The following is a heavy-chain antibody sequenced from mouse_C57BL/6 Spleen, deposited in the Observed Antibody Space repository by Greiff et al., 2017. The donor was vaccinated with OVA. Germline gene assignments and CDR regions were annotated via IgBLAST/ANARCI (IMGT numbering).Heavy chain of an antibody. CDR3: TRGGNGAWFAY. V-gene: IGHV1-15*01. CDR1: GYTFTDYE. D-gene: IGHD2-1*01. J-gene: IGHJ3*01. CDR2: IDPETGGT. Sequence: VQLKQSGAELVRPGASVTLSCKASGYTFTDYEMHWVKQTPVHGLEWIGAIDPETGGTAYNQKFKGKAILTADKSSSTAYMELRSLTSEDSAVYYCTRGGNGAWFAYWGQGTLVTVSA.